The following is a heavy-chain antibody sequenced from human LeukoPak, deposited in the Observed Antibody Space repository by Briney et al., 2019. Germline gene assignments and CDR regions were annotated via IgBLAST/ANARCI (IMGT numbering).Heavy chain of an antibody. V-gene: IGHV3-48*01. D-gene: IGHD2-15*01. Sequence: GGSLRLSCAASGFTFSSYAMSWVRQAPGKGLEWVSYISGGNSAIYYADSVKGRFTISRDNAKNSLYLQMNSLRAEDTAVYYCARYCAAGSYYCYWGQGTLVTVSS. CDR1: GFTFSSYA. J-gene: IGHJ4*02. CDR2: ISGGNSAI. CDR3: ARYCAAGSYYCY.